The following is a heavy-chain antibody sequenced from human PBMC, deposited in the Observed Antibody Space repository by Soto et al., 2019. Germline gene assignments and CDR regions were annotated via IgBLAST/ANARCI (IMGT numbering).Heavy chain of an antibody. CDR3: AQETYDFWSGYYYYGMDV. CDR2: TYYRSKWYN. J-gene: IGHJ6*02. D-gene: IGHD3-3*01. Sequence: SQTLSLTCAISGDSVSSNSAAWNWIRQSPSRGLEWLGRTYYRSKWYNDYAVSVKSRITINPDTSKNQFSLQLNSVTPEDTAVYYCAQETYDFWSGYYYYGMDVWGQGTTVTVSS. CDR1: GDSVSSNSAA. V-gene: IGHV6-1*01.